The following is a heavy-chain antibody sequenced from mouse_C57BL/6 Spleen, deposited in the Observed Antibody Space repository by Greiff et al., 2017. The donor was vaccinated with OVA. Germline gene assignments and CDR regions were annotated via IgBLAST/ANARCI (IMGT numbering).Heavy chain of an antibody. D-gene: IGHD2-4*01. CDR2: IHPNSGST. CDR1: GYTFTSYW. Sequence: VKLQQPGAELVKPGASVKLSCKASGYTFTSYWMHWVKQRPGQGLEWIGMIHPNSGSTNYNEKFKSKATLTVDKSSSTAYMQLSSLTSEDSAVYYCARGRDLYYDYDGYFDVWGTGTTVTVAS. V-gene: IGHV1-64*01. J-gene: IGHJ1*03. CDR3: ARGRDLYYDYDGYFDV.